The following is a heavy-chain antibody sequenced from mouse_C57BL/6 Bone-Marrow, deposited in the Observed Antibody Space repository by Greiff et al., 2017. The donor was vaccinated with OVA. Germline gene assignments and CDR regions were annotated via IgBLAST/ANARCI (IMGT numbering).Heavy chain of an antibody. D-gene: IGHD2-3*01. CDR3: AMRRWLAMDY. CDR1: GYAFTNYL. CDR2: INPGSGGT. Sequence: QVQLQQSGAELVRPGTSVKVSCKASGYAFTNYLIEWVKQRPGQGLEWIGVINPGSGGTNYNEKFKGKATLTADKSSSTAYMQLSSLTSEDSAVYFCAMRRWLAMDYWGQGTSVTVSS. J-gene: IGHJ4*01. V-gene: IGHV1-54*01.